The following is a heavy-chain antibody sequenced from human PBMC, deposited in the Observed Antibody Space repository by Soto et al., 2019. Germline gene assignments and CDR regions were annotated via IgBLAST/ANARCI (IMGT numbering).Heavy chain of an antibody. V-gene: IGHV2-5*02. J-gene: IGHJ4*02. D-gene: IGHD3-3*01. CDR3: AHRVLRTVFGLVTTTAIYFDF. CDR2: IYWDDDK. CDR1: GFSLTTSGVG. Sequence: QITLNESGPTPVKPRQTLTLTCTFSGFSLTTSGVGVGWIRQSPGKPPEGLALIYWDDDKRYSPSLKSRLTITKDTSKNQVVLTMADLEPADTATYYCAHRVLRTVFGLVTTTAIYFDFWGQGTPVAVSS.